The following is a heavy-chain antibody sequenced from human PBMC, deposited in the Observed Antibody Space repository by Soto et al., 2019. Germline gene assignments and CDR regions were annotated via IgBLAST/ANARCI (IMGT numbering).Heavy chain of an antibody. CDR3: DGCSGDGKDYYSMDV. J-gene: IGHJ6*02. CDR2: IYPGDSDT. D-gene: IGHD6-13*01. CDR1: GYSFTSYW. Sequence: GESLKISCKGSGYSFTSYWIGWVRQMPGKGLEWMGIIYPGDSDTRYSPSFQGQVTISADKSISTAYLQWSSLKASDTAMYYCDGCSGDGKDYYSMDVWGQGTKVTVSS. V-gene: IGHV5-51*01.